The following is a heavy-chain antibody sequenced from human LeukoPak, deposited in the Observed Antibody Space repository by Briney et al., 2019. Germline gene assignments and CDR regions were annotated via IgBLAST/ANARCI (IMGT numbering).Heavy chain of an antibody. V-gene: IGHV3-23*01. CDR3: ARDGPYCSSTSCYSLPDF. Sequence: GGSLRLFCSASGFTFSTYAMRWVREAPGEGVEGVSTISFNGVDTYSADSVKGRFIISRDNSDGTLFLQMHSLRADDTAVYFCARDGPYCSSTSCYSLPDFWGQGTLVTVSS. CDR1: GFTFSTYA. J-gene: IGHJ4*02. D-gene: IGHD2-2*01. CDR2: ISFNGVDT.